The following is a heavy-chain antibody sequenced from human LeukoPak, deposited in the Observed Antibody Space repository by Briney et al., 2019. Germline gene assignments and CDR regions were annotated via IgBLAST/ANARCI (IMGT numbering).Heavy chain of an antibody. Sequence: AGGSLRLSCAASGFTFSSYSMNWVRQAPGKGLEWVSYISSSSSTIYYADSVKGRFTISRDNAKNSLYLQMNSLRAEDTAVYYCARERDYYGSGSYSWFDPWGQGTLVTVSS. CDR3: ARERDYYGSGSYSWFDP. J-gene: IGHJ5*02. V-gene: IGHV3-48*04. CDR1: GFTFSSYS. CDR2: ISSSSSTI. D-gene: IGHD3-10*01.